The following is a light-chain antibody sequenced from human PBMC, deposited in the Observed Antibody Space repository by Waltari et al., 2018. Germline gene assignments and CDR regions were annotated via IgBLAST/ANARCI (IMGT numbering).Light chain of an antibody. J-gene: IGLJ2*01. CDR3: SSYTSSSTLVV. V-gene: IGLV2-14*01. Sequence: QSALTPPASVSGSPGQSITLSCTGTSSDVGGYNYVSWYQQHPGKAPKLMIYEVSNRPSGVSNRFSGSKSGNTASLTISGLQAEDEADYYCSSYTSSSTLVVFGGGTKLTVL. CDR1: SSDVGGYNY. CDR2: EVS.